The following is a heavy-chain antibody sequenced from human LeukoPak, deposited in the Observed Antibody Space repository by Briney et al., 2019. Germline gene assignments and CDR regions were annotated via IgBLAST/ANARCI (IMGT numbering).Heavy chain of an antibody. CDR2: VYYSGNT. V-gene: IGHV4-59*01. D-gene: IGHD1-26*01. Sequence: SETLSLTCTVSGGSISSSYWSWIRQPPGKGLEWIGHVYYSGNTNYNPSLKSRVTISRDTPKNKFSLKLSSVTAADTAVYYCARGERVGASGYYFDYWGPGTLVTVSP. CDR1: GGSISSSY. CDR3: ARGERVGASGYYFDY. J-gene: IGHJ4*02.